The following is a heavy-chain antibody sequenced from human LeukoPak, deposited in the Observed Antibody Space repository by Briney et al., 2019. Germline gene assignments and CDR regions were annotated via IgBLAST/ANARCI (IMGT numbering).Heavy chain of an antibody. V-gene: IGHV3-23*01. CDR3: AKDSLRLDDAFDI. Sequence: PGGSLRLSCAASGFTFSSYATSWVRQAPGKGLEWVSAISGSGGSTYYADSVKGRFTISRDNSKNTLYLQMNSLRAEDTAVYYCAKDSLRLDDAFDIWGQGTMVTVSS. CDR2: ISGSGGST. D-gene: IGHD3-10*01. CDR1: GFTFSSYA. J-gene: IGHJ3*02.